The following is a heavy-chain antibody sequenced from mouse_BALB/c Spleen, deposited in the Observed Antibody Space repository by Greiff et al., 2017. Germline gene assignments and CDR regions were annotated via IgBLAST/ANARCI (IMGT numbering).Heavy chain of an antibody. CDR3: TRLEYGNYGVDD. CDR2: INPNNGGT. CDR1: GYTFTDYN. V-gene: IGHV1-18*01. D-gene: IGHD2-10*02. Sequence: VQLQQSGPELVKPGASVKIPCKASGYTFTDYNMDWVKQSHGKSLEWIGDINPNNGGTIYNQKFKGKATLTVDTSSSTAYMELRSLTSEDTAVYYCTRLEYGNYGVDDWGQGTTLTVSS. J-gene: IGHJ2*01.